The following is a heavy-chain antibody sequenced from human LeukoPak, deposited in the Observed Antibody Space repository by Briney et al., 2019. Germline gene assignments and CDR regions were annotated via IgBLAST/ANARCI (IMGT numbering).Heavy chain of an antibody. CDR2: ISGSGGST. Sequence: PGGSLRLSCAASGVTFSSDGMSWVRQAPGKGLEWVSAISGSGGSTYYADSVKGRFTISRDNSKNTLYLQMNSLRAEDTAVYYCAKGGIAVAGTSPYYFDYWGQGTLVTVSS. V-gene: IGHV3-23*01. CDR3: AKGGIAVAGTSPYYFDY. D-gene: IGHD6-19*01. CDR1: GVTFSSDG. J-gene: IGHJ4*02.